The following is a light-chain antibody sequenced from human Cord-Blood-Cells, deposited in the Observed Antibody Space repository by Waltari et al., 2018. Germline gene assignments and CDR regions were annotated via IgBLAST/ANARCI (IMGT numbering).Light chain of an antibody. CDR3: QQSYSTPRT. J-gene: IGKJ1*01. V-gene: IGKV1-39*01. CDR1: QTISSY. CDR2: AAS. Sequence: DIQMTQSPYSLSASVGDSVTITCRASQTISSYLNWYQQKPGKAPKLLISAASSLQSGVPARFGGSGSGTEFTLTISSLQPEDFATYYCQQSYSTPRTFGQGTRVEIK.